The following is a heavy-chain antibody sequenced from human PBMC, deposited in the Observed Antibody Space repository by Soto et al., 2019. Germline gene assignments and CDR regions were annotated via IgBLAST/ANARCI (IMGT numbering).Heavy chain of an antibody. CDR3: ARALEMATIRSLGY. CDR1: GGTFSSYA. J-gene: IGHJ4*02. Sequence: AASVKVSCKASGGTFSSYAISWVRQAPGQGLEWMGGIIPIFGTANYAQKFQGRVTITADESTSTAYMELSSLRSEDTAVYYCARALEMATIRSLGYWGQGTLVTVSS. V-gene: IGHV1-69*13. D-gene: IGHD5-12*01. CDR2: IIPIFGTA.